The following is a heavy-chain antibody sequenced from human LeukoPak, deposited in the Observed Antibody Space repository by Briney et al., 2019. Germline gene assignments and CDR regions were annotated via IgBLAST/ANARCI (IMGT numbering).Heavy chain of an antibody. V-gene: IGHV3-23*01. CDR3: ANVPAGNKVEY. CDR2: ISISGGST. D-gene: IGHD6-19*01. CDR1: GVTFTNYA. Sequence: GGSLRLSCAASGVTFTNYAMTWVRQAPGKGLEWVSGISISGGSTDYADSVKGRFTISRDNSKNTLYLQMNSLRAEDTAVYYCANVPAGNKVEYWGQGTLVTVSS. J-gene: IGHJ4*02.